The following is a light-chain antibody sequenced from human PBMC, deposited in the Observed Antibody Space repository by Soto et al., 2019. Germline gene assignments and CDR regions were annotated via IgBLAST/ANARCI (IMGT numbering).Light chain of an antibody. J-gene: IGKJ1*01. V-gene: IGKV4-1*01. Sequence: DIVMTQSPDSLAVSLGERVTINCKSSQSVLFSSNNRNYLAWYQQKPGQPPKLLIYWASTRESGVPDRISGSGSGTDFTLTVSSLQAEDVAVYYCHQYYSTPTFGQGTKVEIK. CDR3: HQYYSTPT. CDR1: QSVLFSSNNRNY. CDR2: WAS.